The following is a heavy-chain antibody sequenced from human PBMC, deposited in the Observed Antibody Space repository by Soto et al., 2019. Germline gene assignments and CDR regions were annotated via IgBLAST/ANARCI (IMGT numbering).Heavy chain of an antibody. V-gene: IGHV4-61*03. CDR3: ARAGLGDGSDY. D-gene: IGHD1-26*01. CDR2: IYYSGST. J-gene: IGHJ4*02. CDR1: GGSVSSGSYY. Sequence: QVQLQESGPGLVKPSETLSLTCTVSGGSVSSGSYYWSWIRQPPGKGLEWIGYIYYSGSTKYNPAIKSRVTISVDTSNNHVALKLSSVTAADTAVYYCARAGLGDGSDYWGQGTVVSVSS.